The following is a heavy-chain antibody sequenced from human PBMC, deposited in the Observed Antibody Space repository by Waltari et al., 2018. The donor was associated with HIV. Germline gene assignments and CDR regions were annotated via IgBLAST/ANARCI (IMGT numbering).Heavy chain of an antibody. Sequence: EVRFVESGGGLVRPGGSLRLSCTTSSFNFDLYSMTWVRQAPGRGLEWVASISRTGSATYYAYVVKGRFTVSRDNSMDMLSLHITSLRVDDTAVYYCVTSGYNFVEYGHRLDFWGRGVLVTIS. V-gene: IGHV3-23*04. CDR1: SFNFDLYS. J-gene: IGHJ4*02. CDR3: VTSGYNFVEYGHRLDF. D-gene: IGHD1-1*01. CDR2: ISRTGSAT.